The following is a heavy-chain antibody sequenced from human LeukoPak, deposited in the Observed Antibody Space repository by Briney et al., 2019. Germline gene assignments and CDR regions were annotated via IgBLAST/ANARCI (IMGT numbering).Heavy chain of an antibody. CDR3: ARNVGYSSSWWSLDY. CDR2: ISSSSSYI. D-gene: IGHD6-13*01. Sequence: GGSLRLSCAASGFTFSSYSMNWVRQAPGKGLEWVSSISSSSSYIYYADSVKGRFTISRDNAKNSLYLQMNSLRAEDTAVYYSARNVGYSSSWWSLDYWGQGTLVTVSS. CDR1: GFTFSSYS. V-gene: IGHV3-21*01. J-gene: IGHJ4*02.